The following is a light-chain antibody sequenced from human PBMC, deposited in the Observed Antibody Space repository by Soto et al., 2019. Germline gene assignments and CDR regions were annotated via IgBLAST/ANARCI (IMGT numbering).Light chain of an antibody. CDR2: GAS. V-gene: IGKV3-20*01. Sequence: EIVLTQSPGTLSLSPGERATLSCRASQSVSSSYLAWYQQKTGQAPRLLIYGASSRATGILDRFSGSGSGTDFTLTISRLEPEDFAVYYCQQYGSSSTFGQGTRLEIK. J-gene: IGKJ5*01. CDR1: QSVSSSY. CDR3: QQYGSSST.